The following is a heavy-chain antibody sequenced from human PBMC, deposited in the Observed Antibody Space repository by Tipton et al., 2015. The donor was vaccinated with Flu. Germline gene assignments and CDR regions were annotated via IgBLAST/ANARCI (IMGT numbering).Heavy chain of an antibody. V-gene: IGHV4-39*01. CDR2: VYYSGST. CDR3: ARPTVPAGFDP. Sequence: TLSLTCTVSGGSVSSGSYYWGWVRQPPGKGLEWVGSVYYSGSTYYNPSLKSRVTISVDTSKNQFSLKLTSVTAADTAVYYCARPTVPAGFDPWGPGTLVTVSS. J-gene: IGHJ5*02. CDR1: GGSVSSGSYY.